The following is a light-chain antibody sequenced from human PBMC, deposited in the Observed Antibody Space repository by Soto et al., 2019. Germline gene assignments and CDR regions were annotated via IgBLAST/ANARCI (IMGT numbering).Light chain of an antibody. CDR3: QQYNRYSRT. Sequence: DIQMTQSPSTLSASVGDRVTITCRASQSIVNWLAWYQQKPGKAPKLLIYDASYLGSGVPSRFSGSGSGTDFTLTISGLQPDDFATYYCQQYNRYSRTFGQGTKVDIK. CDR2: DAS. J-gene: IGKJ1*01. V-gene: IGKV1-5*01. CDR1: QSIVNW.